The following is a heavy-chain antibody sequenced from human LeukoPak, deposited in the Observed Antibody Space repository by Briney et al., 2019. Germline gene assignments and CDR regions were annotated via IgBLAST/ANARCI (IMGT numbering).Heavy chain of an antibody. D-gene: IGHD1-1*01. V-gene: IGHV4-59*08. CDR3: ARINWNYFDY. J-gene: IGHJ4*02. CDR2: IYYSGNT. CDR1: GGSISSYY. Sequence: PSETLSLTCTVPGGSISSYYWTWVRQPPGKGLEWIGYIYYSGNTNYNPSLKSRLTMSADRSRNQFSLNLNSVTAADTAVYYCARINWNYFDYWGQGILVTVSS.